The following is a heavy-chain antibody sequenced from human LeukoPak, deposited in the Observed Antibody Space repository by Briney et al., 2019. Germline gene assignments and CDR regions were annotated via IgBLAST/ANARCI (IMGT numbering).Heavy chain of an antibody. CDR3: ARDKNYYGSGGIDY. J-gene: IGHJ4*02. CDR2: SGSAGST. Sequence: GGSLRLSCAASGFTFSSYAMSWVRQAPGKGLEWVSVSGSAGSTYYAGSVKGRFTISRDNAKNSLYLQMNSLRAEDTAVYYCARDKNYYGSGGIDYWGQGTLVTVSS. V-gene: IGHV3-23*01. D-gene: IGHD3-10*01. CDR1: GFTFSSYA.